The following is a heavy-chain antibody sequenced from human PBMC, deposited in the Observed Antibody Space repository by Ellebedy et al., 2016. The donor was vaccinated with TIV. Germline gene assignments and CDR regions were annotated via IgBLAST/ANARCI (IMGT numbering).Heavy chain of an antibody. CDR3: ARRNPSGYDPFLDS. Sequence: GESLKISCAASGFTFSTYWMLWVRQAQGKGLVWISHINDDGSTTTYADSVEGRFTISRDNAKNTLFLQMNSLSAEDTAQYYCARRNPSGYDPFLDSWGQGTLVTVSS. D-gene: IGHD5-12*01. CDR2: INDDGSTT. CDR1: GFTFSTYW. J-gene: IGHJ4*02. V-gene: IGHV3-74*01.